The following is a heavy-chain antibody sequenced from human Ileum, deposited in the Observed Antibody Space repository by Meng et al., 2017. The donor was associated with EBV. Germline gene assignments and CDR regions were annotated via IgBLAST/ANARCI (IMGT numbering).Heavy chain of an antibody. CDR3: TDVGGDMI. CDR2: IKRTTDGGKT. J-gene: IGHJ4*02. CDR1: GVTFTYAH. Sequence: EVPLVGSGGGLGKPGESVRLCCAASGVTFTYAHMTWVREARGKGVEWVGRIKRTTDGGKTDYAAPVRGRLTNSRNDSKNTLYLEMTRLKTEDTAVYYCTDVGGDMIWGQGTLVTVSS. V-gene: IGHV3-15*01. D-gene: IGHD3-16*01.